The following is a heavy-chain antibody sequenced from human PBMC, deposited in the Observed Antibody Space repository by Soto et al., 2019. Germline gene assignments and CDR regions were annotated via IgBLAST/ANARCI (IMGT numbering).Heavy chain of an antibody. CDR1: GFTFSSYG. D-gene: IGHD3-16*02. J-gene: IGHJ4*02. CDR2: ISYDGSNK. V-gene: IGHV3-30*18. CDR3: AKGYRILDY. Sequence: QVQLVESGGGVVQPGRSLRLSCAASGFTFSSYGMHWVRQAPGKGLEWVAVISYDGSNKYYADSVKGRFTISRDNSKNTLYLPMNSLRAEDTAVYYCAKGYRILDYWGQGTLVTVSS.